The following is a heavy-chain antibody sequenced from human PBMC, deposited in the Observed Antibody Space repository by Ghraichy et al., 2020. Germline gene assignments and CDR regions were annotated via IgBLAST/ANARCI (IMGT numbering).Heavy chain of an antibody. V-gene: IGHV3-23*01. CDR1: GFTFSSYA. D-gene: IGHD3-3*01. CDR3: AKDPHDFWSGYYGS. J-gene: IGHJ5*02. CDR2: ISGSGGST. Sequence: GESLNISCAASGFTFSSYAMSWVRQAPGKGLEWVSAISGSGGSTYYADSVKGRFTISRDNSKNTLYLQMNSLRAEDTAVYYCAKDPHDFWSGYYGSWGQGTLVTVSS.